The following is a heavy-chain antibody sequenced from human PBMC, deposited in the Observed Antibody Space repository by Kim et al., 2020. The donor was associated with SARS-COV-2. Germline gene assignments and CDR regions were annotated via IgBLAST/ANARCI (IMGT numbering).Heavy chain of an antibody. J-gene: IGHJ4*02. Sequence: ASVKVSCKASGYTFTSYGISWVRQAPGQGLEWMGWISAYNGNTNYAQKLQGRVTMTTDTSTSTAYMELRSLRSDDTAVYYCARGGDSSGYYYRLVYYFDYWGQGTLVTVSS. D-gene: IGHD3-22*01. V-gene: IGHV1-18*01. CDR2: ISAYNGNT. CDR1: GYTFTSYG. CDR3: ARGGDSSGYYYRLVYYFDY.